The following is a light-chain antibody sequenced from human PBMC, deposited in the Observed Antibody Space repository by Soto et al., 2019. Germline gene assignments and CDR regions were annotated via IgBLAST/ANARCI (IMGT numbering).Light chain of an antibody. CDR1: SSDVGGFNS. CDR3: SPYTSTMTNV. CDR2: DVV. J-gene: IGLJ1*01. V-gene: IGLV2-14*03. Sequence: QSVMTQPASVSGSPGQSITISCTGTSSDVGGFNSVSWYQLRPGTAPKLILYDVVDRPSGVSYRFSGSKSGNTASLTISGLQAADEADYFCSPYTSTMTNVFGSGTKVPVL.